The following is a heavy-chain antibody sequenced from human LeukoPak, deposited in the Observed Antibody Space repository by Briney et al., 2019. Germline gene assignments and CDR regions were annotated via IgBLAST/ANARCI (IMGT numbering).Heavy chain of an antibody. CDR2: IYHSGST. J-gene: IGHJ6*02. D-gene: IGHD6-6*01. CDR1: GGSISSSNW. Sequence: PSGTLSLTCAVSGGSISSSNWWSWVRQPPGKGLEWIGEIYHSGSTNYNPSLKSRVTISVDKSKNQFSLKLSSVTAADTAVYYCARDNWHPKTSRYYYYGMDVWGQGTTVTVSS. CDR3: ARDNWHPKTSRYYYYGMDV. V-gene: IGHV4-4*02.